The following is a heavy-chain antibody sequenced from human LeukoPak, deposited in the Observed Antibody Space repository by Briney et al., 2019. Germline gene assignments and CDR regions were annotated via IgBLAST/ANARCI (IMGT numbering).Heavy chain of an antibody. D-gene: IGHD3-3*01. J-gene: IGHJ4*02. Sequence: SETLSLTCTVSGGSISSYYWSWNRQPPGKGLEWIGHIYYSGSTYYKPSLKSRVTISVDTSKNQYSLKLSSVTAADTAVYYCAREPSGYSFDYWGQGTLVTVSS. CDR2: IYYSGST. V-gene: IGHV4-59*12. CDR3: AREPSGYSFDY. CDR1: GGSISSYY.